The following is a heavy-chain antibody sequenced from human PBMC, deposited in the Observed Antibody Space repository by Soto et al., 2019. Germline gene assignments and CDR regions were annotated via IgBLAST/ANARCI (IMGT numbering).Heavy chain of an antibody. V-gene: IGHV4-31*03. CDR1: GGSISSGGYY. CDR3: ARERAPRWYFDL. J-gene: IGHJ2*01. Sequence: QVQLQESGPGLVKPSQTLSLTCTVSGGSISSGGYYWSWIRQHPGKGLEWIGYIYDSGSTYYNPSLKSRVTISVDTSKNQFSLKLSSVTAADTAVYYCARERAPRWYFDLWGRGTLVTVSS. CDR2: IYDSGST.